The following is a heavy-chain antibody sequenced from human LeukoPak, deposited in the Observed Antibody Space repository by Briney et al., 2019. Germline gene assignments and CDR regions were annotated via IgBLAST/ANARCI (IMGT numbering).Heavy chain of an antibody. J-gene: IGHJ6*02. CDR3: ARDRSASSSWYVYYYYYGMDV. CDR2: ISYDGSNK. CDR1: GFTFSSYA. Sequence: PGGSLRLSCAASGFTFSSYAMHWVRQAPGKGLEWVAVISYDGSNKYYADSVKGRFTISRDNSKNTLYLQMNSLRAEDTAVYYCARDRSASSSWYVYYYYYGMDVWGQGTTVTVSS. D-gene: IGHD6-13*01. V-gene: IGHV3-30*04.